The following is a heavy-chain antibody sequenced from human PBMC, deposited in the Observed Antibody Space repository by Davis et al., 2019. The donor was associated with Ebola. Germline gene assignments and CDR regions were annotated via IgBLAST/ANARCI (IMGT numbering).Heavy chain of an antibody. J-gene: IGHJ4*02. V-gene: IGHV3-11*06. Sequence: GESLKISCTASGFLFSDYYMSWIRQAPGKGPEWLSFISSTSAYRDSAEFVKGRFTISRDNAKNSLYLQMHSLRTEDTAVYYCTRSLWKWDLGWPRNYFDFWGLGTQVIVSS. CDR3: TRSLWKWDLGWPRNYFDF. D-gene: IGHD1-26*01. CDR2: ISSTSAYR. CDR1: GFLFSDYY.